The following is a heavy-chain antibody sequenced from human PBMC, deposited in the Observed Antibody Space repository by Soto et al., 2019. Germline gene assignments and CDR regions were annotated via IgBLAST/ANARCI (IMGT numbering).Heavy chain of an antibody. J-gene: IGHJ3*02. D-gene: IGHD3-10*01. CDR2: IYYIGST. Sequence: PSETLSLTCTVSGGSISSGGYYWSWIRQHPGKGLEWIGYIYYIGSTYYNPSLKSRFSISVDTSKNQFSLKLSSVTAADTAVYYCARFYMVRGVMGAFDIWGQGTMVT. CDR3: ARFYMVRGVMGAFDI. CDR1: GGSISSGGYY. V-gene: IGHV4-31*03.